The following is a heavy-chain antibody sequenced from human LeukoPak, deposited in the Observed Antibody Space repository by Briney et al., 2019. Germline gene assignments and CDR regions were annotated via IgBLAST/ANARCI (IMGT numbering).Heavy chain of an antibody. V-gene: IGHV3-48*04. D-gene: IGHD4-23*01. J-gene: IGHJ3*02. CDR1: GFTFSSYS. CDR3: ARDPLGGKTPGPDAFDI. CDR2: ISSSSSTI. Sequence: PGGSLRLSCAASGFTFSSYSMNWVRQAPGKGLEWVSYISSSSSTIYYADSVKGRFTISRDNAKNSLYLQMNSLRAEDTAVYYCARDPLGGKTPGPDAFDIWGQGTMVTVSS.